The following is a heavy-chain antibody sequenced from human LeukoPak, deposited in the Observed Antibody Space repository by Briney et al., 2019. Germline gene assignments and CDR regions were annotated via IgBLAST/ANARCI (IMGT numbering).Heavy chain of an antibody. J-gene: IGHJ3*02. V-gene: IGHV3-7*01. D-gene: IGHD3-10*01. CDR3: AKDIWFGELLQESAFDI. Sequence: PGGSLRLSCAASGFTFSSSWMTWVRQAPGKGLEWVASIREDGSEKTSVDSVKGRFTISRDNAKNSVYLQMDSLRGEDTAVYYCAKDIWFGELLQESAFDIWGQGTMVTVSS. CDR1: GFTFSSSW. CDR2: IREDGSEK.